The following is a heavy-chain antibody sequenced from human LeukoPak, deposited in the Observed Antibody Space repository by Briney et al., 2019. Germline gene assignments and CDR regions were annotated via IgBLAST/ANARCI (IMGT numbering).Heavy chain of an antibody. Sequence: ASVKVSCKASGYTFTGYYMHWVRQPPGQGLEWMGWINPNSGGTNYAQKFQGRVTITKDTSISTAYMELSRLSSDDTAVYYCASEYGDRNDYWGQGTLVTVSS. CDR1: GYTFTGYY. D-gene: IGHD4-17*01. CDR3: ASEYGDRNDY. CDR2: INPNSGGT. V-gene: IGHV1-2*02. J-gene: IGHJ4*02.